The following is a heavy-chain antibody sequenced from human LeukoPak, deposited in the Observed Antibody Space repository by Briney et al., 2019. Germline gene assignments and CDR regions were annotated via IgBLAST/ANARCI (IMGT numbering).Heavy chain of an antibody. V-gene: IGHV1-46*01. J-gene: IGHJ4*02. D-gene: IGHD6-13*01. CDR2: INPSGGST. Sequence: ASVKVSCKASGCTFTSYYMHWVRQAPGQGLEWMGIINPSGGSTSYAQKFQGRVTMTRGTSTSTVYMELSSLRSEDTAVYYCARATRIAAAGTYPIDYWGQGTLVTVSS. CDR3: ARATRIAAAGTYPIDY. CDR1: GCTFTSYY.